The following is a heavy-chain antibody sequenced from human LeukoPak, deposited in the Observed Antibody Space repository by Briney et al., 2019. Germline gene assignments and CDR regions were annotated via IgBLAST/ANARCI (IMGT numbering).Heavy chain of an antibody. J-gene: IGHJ6*02. CDR2: ISYDGNRK. V-gene: IGHV3-30*18. Sequence: GGSLRPSCEASAFTFSNYVMHWVRQAPGKGLEWVGMISYDGNRKYYGDSVKGRFTISRDNSKNTVYVQMNGLGADDTAVYYCAKDYYGSGSSYTGMDVWGQGTTVTVSS. D-gene: IGHD3-10*01. CDR1: AFTFSNYV. CDR3: AKDYYGSGSSYTGMDV.